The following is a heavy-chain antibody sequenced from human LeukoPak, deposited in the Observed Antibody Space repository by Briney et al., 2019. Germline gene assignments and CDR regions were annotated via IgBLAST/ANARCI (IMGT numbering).Heavy chain of an antibody. V-gene: IGHV2-70*04. Sequence: SGPTLVNPTQTLILTCTFSGFSLSTSGMRVNWIRQPPGKALEWLARIDWDDDKFYNTSLKTRLTISKDTSKNQVVLTMNNMDPVDTATYYCARCDRTGYHFDSWGQGTLVTVSS. D-gene: IGHD3/OR15-3a*01. CDR1: GFSLSTSGMR. J-gene: IGHJ4*02. CDR2: IDWDDDK. CDR3: ARCDRTGYHFDS.